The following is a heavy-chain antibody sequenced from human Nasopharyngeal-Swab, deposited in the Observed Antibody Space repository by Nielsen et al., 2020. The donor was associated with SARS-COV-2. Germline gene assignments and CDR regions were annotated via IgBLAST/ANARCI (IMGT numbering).Heavy chain of an antibody. J-gene: IGHJ4*02. V-gene: IGHV4-34*01. CDR1: GGSFSGYY. D-gene: IGHD3-3*01. CDR3: ARGPRSPALDGFWSGYYGPDY. Sequence: SETLSLTCAVYGGSFSGYYWSWIRQPPGKGLEWIGEINHSGSTNYNPSLKSRVTISVDTSKNQFSLKLSSVTAADTAVYYCARGPRSPALDGFWSGYYGPDYWGQGTLVTVSS. CDR2: INHSGST.